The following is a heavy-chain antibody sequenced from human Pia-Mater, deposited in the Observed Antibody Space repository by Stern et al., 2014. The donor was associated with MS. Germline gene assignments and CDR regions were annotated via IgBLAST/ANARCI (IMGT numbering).Heavy chain of an antibody. CDR1: GGIFSSHA. CDR3: AGGGGGRISMTTAVLYGLDV. J-gene: IGHJ6*02. Sequence: QMQLVESGAEVKKPGSSVKVSCKASGGIFSSHATSWVRQAPGQGLEWMGGIIPGFGKADYAQKFQGRSAITADESTSTVYMELSSLKSEDTAVYYCAGGGGGRISMTTAVLYGLDVWGQGTTVTVS. D-gene: IGHD3-22*01. V-gene: IGHV1-69*01. CDR2: IIPGFGKA.